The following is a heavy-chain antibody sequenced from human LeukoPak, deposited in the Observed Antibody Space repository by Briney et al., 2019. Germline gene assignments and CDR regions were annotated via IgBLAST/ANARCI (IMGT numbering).Heavy chain of an antibody. CDR1: GFTLTSNY. V-gene: IGHV3-53*01. Sequence: GGSLRLSPAASGFTLTSNYMSWVPQTLQKRLEWVSVIYSVGSIYYAEYVKGRFTISRDNSKNTMYLQMNRLRAEDTAVYYCARSCMPHYSSGCIDYWGQGTLVTVSS. D-gene: IGHD6-19*01. CDR2: IYSVGSI. J-gene: IGHJ4*02. CDR3: ARSCMPHYSSGCIDY.